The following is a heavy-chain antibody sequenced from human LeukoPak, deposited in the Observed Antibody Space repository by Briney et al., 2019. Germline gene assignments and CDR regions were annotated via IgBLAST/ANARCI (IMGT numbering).Heavy chain of an antibody. CDR2: INPNSGGT. Sequence: ASVKVSCKASGYTFTGYYMHWVRPAPGQGFEWIGWINPNSGGTNYAQKFHGRVTMTRDTSISTAYMELSRLRSDDTAVYYCARGDSSGYYYVYWGQGTLVTVSS. V-gene: IGHV1-2*02. CDR3: ARGDSSGYYYVY. J-gene: IGHJ4*02. D-gene: IGHD3-22*01. CDR1: GYTFTGYY.